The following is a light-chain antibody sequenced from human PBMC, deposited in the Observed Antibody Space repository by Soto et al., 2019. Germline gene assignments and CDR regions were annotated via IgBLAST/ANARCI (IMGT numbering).Light chain of an antibody. CDR1: SSDVGGYNY. CDR3: SSYTTSSTYV. J-gene: IGLJ1*01. Sequence: QSVLTQPASVSGSPGQSITISCTGTSSDVGGYNYVSWHQQHPGKVPKLMIYDVSCRPSGVSNRFSGSKSGNTASLTISGLQAEDEADYYCSSYTTSSTYVFGTGTKLTVL. V-gene: IGLV2-14*01. CDR2: DVS.